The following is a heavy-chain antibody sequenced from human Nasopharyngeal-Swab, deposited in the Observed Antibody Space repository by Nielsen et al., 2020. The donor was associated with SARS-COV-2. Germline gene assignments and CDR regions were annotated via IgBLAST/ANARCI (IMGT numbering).Heavy chain of an antibody. CDR2: IWYDGSNK. J-gene: IGHJ4*02. V-gene: IGHV3-33*01. CDR1: GFTFSSYG. D-gene: IGHD3-10*01. Sequence: GGSLRLPCAASGFTFSSYGMHWVRQAPGKGLEWVAVIWYDGSNKYYADSVKGRFTISRDNSKNTLYLQMNSLRAEDTAVYYCARDTPLGYYGSGSYENGTDYWGQGTLVTVSS. CDR3: ARDTPLGYYGSGSYENGTDY.